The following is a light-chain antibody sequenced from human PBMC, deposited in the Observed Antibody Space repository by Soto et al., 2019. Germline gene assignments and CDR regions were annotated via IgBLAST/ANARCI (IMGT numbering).Light chain of an antibody. J-gene: IGKJ5*01. Sequence: VLTQSPATLSLSPGERATLSCRASQSVRTYLAWYQQKRGQAPRLLMYDASNRARGGPDRFNGRGSGTDFTLTISRPGPESFSVYYCQKRNNWPKITFGQGTRLEIK. CDR3: QKRNNWPKIT. CDR2: DAS. CDR1: QSVRTY. V-gene: IGKV3-11*01.